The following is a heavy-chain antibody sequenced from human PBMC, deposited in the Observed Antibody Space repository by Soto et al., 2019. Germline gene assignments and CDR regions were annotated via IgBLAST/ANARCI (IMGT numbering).Heavy chain of an antibody. V-gene: IGHV3-48*03. CDR1: GFTFNSHE. Sequence: GGSLRLSCEASGFTFNSHEMNWVRQAPGKGLEWISHISTSGSTITYADSVKGRFTISRYNANNSLYLQMNSLRPEDTAVYYCARAAGTVVRAIYGMHXWGQGTTVTVS. CDR2: ISTSGSTI. J-gene: IGHJ6*02. D-gene: IGHD3-10*01. CDR3: ARAAGTVVRAIYGMHX.